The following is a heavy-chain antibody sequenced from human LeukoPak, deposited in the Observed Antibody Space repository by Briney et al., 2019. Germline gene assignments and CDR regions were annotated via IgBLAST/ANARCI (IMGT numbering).Heavy chain of an antibody. V-gene: IGHV4-59*12. D-gene: IGHD5-18*01. CDR2: ISYSESI. Sequence: SETLSLTCTVSGGSISGYYWSWIRQPPGKGLEWIGYISYSESINYNPSLKSRVTISVDTYKNQFSLKLSSVTAADTAVYYCARSVTSYGYYFDYWGQGALVTVSS. CDR1: GGSISGYY. CDR3: ARSVTSYGYYFDY. J-gene: IGHJ4*02.